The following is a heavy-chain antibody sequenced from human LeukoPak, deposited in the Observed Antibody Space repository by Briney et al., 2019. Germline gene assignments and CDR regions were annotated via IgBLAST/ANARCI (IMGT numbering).Heavy chain of an antibody. CDR2: VVGSGSTT. D-gene: IGHD4-11*01. CDR3: VRGNYGFDY. J-gene: IGHJ4*02. CDR1: GFSFSDYY. Sequence: GGSLRLSCAASGFSFSDYYMSWIRQAPGKGLECVSNVVGSGSTTDYADSVKGRFTISRDNAKNSLYLQMNSLGAEDTAVYYCVRGNYGFDYWGQGTLVTVSS. V-gene: IGHV3-11*01.